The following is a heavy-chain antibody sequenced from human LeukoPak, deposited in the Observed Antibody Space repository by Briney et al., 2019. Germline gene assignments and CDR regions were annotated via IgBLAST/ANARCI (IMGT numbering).Heavy chain of an antibody. CDR2: IIPILGIA. Sequence: SVKVSCEASGGTFSSYAISWVRQAPGQGLEWMGRIIPILGIANYAQKFQGRVTITADKSTSTAYMELSSLRSEDTAVYYCASPGGGLVAATLDAFDIWGQGTMVTVSS. CDR3: ASPGGGLVAATLDAFDI. J-gene: IGHJ3*02. V-gene: IGHV1-69*04. CDR1: GGTFSSYA. D-gene: IGHD2-15*01.